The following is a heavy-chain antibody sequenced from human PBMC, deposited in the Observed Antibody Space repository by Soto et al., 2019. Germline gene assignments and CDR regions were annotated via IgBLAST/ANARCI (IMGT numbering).Heavy chain of an antibody. CDR2: IGTAGDT. Sequence: EVQLVESGGGLVQPGGSLRLSCAASGFTFSSYDMHWVRQATGKGLEWVSAIGTAGDTYYPGSVKGRFTISRENAKNSLYLQMNSLRAGDTAVYYCAREYYYDSSGYYPHYWYFDLWGRGTLVTVSS. V-gene: IGHV3-13*01. CDR1: GFTFSSYD. J-gene: IGHJ2*01. CDR3: AREYYYDSSGYYPHYWYFDL. D-gene: IGHD3-22*01.